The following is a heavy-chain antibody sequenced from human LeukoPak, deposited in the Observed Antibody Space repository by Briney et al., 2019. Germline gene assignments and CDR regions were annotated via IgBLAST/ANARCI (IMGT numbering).Heavy chain of an antibody. V-gene: IGHV6-1*01. CDR1: GDSVSNYSAA. J-gene: IGHJ4*02. CDR3: ARSLRGTYLGALDY. Sequence: SPTLSLTCVISGDSVSNYSAAWEWIRQSPSRGLEWLGRTYYRSKWYTDYALSVKSLITVSPDTTKNHFSLQLNSVTPEDTAVYYCARSLRGTYLGALDYGGQGTRVTASS. CDR2: TYYRSKWYT. D-gene: IGHD7-27*01.